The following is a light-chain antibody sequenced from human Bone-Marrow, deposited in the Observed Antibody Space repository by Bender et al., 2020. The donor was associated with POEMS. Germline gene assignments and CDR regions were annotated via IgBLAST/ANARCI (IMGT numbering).Light chain of an antibody. CDR3: RSYAGSDIRV. CDR1: SSNPGSGYD. V-gene: IGLV1-40*01. J-gene: IGLJ3*02. CDR2: GYN. Sequence: QSALTQPASVSGSPGQSITISCTGSSSNPGSGYDINWYQHLPGTAPKLLIYGYNNRPSGVPDRFSGSKSGTSASLAITGLQAEDEGDYFCRSYAGSDIRVFGGGTRLTVL.